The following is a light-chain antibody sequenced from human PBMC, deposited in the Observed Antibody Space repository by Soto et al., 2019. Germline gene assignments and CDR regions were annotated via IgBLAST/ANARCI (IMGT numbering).Light chain of an antibody. Sequence: QLVLTQSPSASASLGASVKLTCTLSSGHSNYAIAWHQQRPEKGPRYLMKLNSDGSHTKADGIPDRFSGSSSGAERYLTISSLQSEDEADYYCQTWDTGIRVFGGGTKLTVL. J-gene: IGLJ3*02. CDR3: QTWDTGIRV. CDR2: LNSDGSH. V-gene: IGLV4-69*01. CDR1: SGHSNYA.